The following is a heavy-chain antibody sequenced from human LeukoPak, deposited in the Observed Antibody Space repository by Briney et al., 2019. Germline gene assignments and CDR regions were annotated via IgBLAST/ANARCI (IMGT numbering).Heavy chain of an antibody. CDR1: GFTFSSYS. CDR2: ISGSGGST. D-gene: IGHD2-2*01. J-gene: IGHJ4*02. Sequence: GGSLRLSCAASGFTFSSYSMSWVRQAPGKGLEWVSAISGSGGSTYYADSVKGRFTISRDNSKNTLYLQMNSLRAEDTAVYYCAKGPLPAAIETMVNYWGQGTLVTVSS. CDR3: AKGPLPAAIETMVNY. V-gene: IGHV3-23*01.